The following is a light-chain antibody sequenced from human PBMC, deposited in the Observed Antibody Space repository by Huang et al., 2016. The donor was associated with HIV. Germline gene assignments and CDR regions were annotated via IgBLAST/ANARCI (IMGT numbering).Light chain of an antibody. J-gene: IGKJ1*01. CDR1: QSVSSN. CDR3: HQYNNWPPWT. V-gene: IGKV3-15*01. CDR2: GAS. Sequence: ETVMTQTPATLSVSPGERATLFCRASQSVSSNLAWYQRKPGQAPRLRIYGASTRPTGIPGRFSGSGSGTEFTLTISSLQSEDFAVYYCHQYNNWPPWTFGQGTKVEIK.